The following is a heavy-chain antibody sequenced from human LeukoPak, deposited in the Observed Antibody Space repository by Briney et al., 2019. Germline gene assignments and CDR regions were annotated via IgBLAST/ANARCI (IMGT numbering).Heavy chain of an antibody. J-gene: IGHJ4*02. D-gene: IGHD2-21*01. Sequence: ASVKVSCKVSGYSLNELSMHWVRQAPGKGLEWRGGFDPEAGKTVYAEKLDGRLTVTDDTTTDTAYMQLSSLRLEDTAVYYCATDMVGYCGGVTCYSEAYWGQGSLVTVSS. CDR1: GYSLNELS. CDR3: ATDMVGYCGGVTCYSEAY. V-gene: IGHV1-24*01. CDR2: FDPEAGKT.